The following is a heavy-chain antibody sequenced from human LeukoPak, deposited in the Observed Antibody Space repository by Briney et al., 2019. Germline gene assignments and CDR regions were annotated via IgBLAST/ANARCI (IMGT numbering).Heavy chain of an antibody. CDR3: ASAYYYDSSGYTDY. Sequence: SETLSPTCAVYGGSFSGYYWSWIRQPPGKGLEWIGEINHSGSTNYNPSLKSRVTISVDTSKNQFSLKLSSVTAADTAVYYCASAYYYDSSGYTDYWGQGTLVTVSS. V-gene: IGHV4-34*01. D-gene: IGHD3-22*01. CDR2: INHSGST. J-gene: IGHJ4*02. CDR1: GGSFSGYY.